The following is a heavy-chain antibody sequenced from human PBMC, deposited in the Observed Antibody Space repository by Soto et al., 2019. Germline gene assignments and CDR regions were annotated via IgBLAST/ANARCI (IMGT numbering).Heavy chain of an antibody. V-gene: IGHV3-73*01. CDR3: ARPGPFDS. D-gene: IGHD1-1*01. J-gene: IGHJ4*02. CDR1: GFTFSGSA. CDR2: IRNKANDYAT. Sequence: EVQLVESGGGLVQPGGSLKPSCADSGFTFSGSAIHWVRQAPGKGLEWIGRIRNKANDYATAYPVSVRGRFTISRDDSKSTAYLEMNSLKTEDTAMYYCARPGPFDSWGQGTLVTVSS.